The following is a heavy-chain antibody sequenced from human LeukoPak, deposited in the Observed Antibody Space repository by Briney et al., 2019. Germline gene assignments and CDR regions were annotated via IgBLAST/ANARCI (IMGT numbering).Heavy chain of an antibody. CDR3: TRDQLAYSGYDTLFHY. Sequence: GGSLRLSCAASGFTFSSYGMHWVRQAPGKGLEWVAVISFDGSNKYYADSVKGRFTISRDNSKNTLDLQLSSLRPEDTAIYYCTRDQLAYSGYDTLFHYWGQGTLVTVSS. D-gene: IGHD5-12*01. CDR2: ISFDGSNK. V-gene: IGHV3-30*19. CDR1: GFTFSSYG. J-gene: IGHJ1*01.